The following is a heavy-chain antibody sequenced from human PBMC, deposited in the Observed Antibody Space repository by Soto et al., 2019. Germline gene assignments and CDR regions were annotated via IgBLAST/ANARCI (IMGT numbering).Heavy chain of an antibody. D-gene: IGHD6-19*01. CDR2: INPILGIA. Sequence: QVQLVQSGAEVKKPGSSVKVSCKASGGTFSSYTISWVRQAPGQGLEWMGRINPILGIANYAQKFQGRVTITADKSTSTAYMELSSLRSEDTAVYYCASHAGYSSGWYSYWGQGTLVTVSS. CDR1: GGTFSSYT. J-gene: IGHJ4*02. CDR3: ASHAGYSSGWYSY. V-gene: IGHV1-69*02.